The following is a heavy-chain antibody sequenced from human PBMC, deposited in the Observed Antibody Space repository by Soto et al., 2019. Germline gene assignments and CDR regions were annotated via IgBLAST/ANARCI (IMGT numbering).Heavy chain of an antibody. CDR2: FDPEDGET. CDR3: ATAPLVGATFHWFDP. V-gene: IGHV1-24*01. J-gene: IGHJ5*02. D-gene: IGHD1-26*01. CDR1: GYTLTELS. Sequence: EASVKVSCKVSGYTLTELSMHWVRQAPGKGLEWMGGFDPEDGETIYAQKFQGRVTMTEDTSTDTAYMELSSLRSEDTAVYYCATAPLVGATFHWFDPWGQGTLVTVSS.